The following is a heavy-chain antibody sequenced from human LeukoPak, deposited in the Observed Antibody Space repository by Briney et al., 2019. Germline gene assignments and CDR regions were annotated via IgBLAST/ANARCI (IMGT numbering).Heavy chain of an antibody. Sequence: PSETLSLTCAVSGGSISSGAYSWSWIRQPPGKGLEWIGYIYYSGSTNYNPSLKSRVTISVDTSKNQFSLKLSSVTAADTAVYYCARDRKGPRSGSYYNVVYYYYMDVWGKGTTVTVSS. CDR2: IYYSGST. V-gene: IGHV4-61*08. CDR1: GGSISSGAYS. D-gene: IGHD3-10*01. J-gene: IGHJ6*03. CDR3: ARDRKGPRSGSYYNVVYYYYMDV.